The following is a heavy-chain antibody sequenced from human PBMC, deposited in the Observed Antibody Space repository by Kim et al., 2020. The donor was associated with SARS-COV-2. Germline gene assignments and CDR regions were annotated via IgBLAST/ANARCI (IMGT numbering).Heavy chain of an antibody. Sequence: SVKVSCKASGGTFSSYAISWVRQAPGQGLEWMGRIIPILGIANYAQKFQGRVTITADKSTSTAYMELSSLRSEDTAVYYCASEDLTVAKGYWGQGTLVTVSS. V-gene: IGHV1-69*04. CDR1: GGTFSSYA. D-gene: IGHD4-17*01. CDR2: IIPILGIA. CDR3: ASEDLTVAKGY. J-gene: IGHJ4*02.